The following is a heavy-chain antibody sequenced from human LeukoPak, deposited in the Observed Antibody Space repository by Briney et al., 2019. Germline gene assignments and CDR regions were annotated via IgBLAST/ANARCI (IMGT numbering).Heavy chain of an antibody. V-gene: IGHV3-30*02. J-gene: IGHJ4*02. CDR3: AKDTPTTGYHLDS. CDR2: IRYDGSDK. Sequence: GGSLRLSCAASGFTFSNYAMHWVRQAPGKGLEWVAFIRYDGSDKSYADPVKGRFTISRDNSENTLYLQINSLRVEDTAVYYCAKDTPTTGYHLDSWGQGTLVTVSS. D-gene: IGHD1-1*01. CDR1: GFTFSNYA.